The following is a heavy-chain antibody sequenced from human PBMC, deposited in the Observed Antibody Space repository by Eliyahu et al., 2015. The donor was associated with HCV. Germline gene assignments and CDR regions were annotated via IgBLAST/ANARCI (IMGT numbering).Heavy chain of an antibody. V-gene: IGHV3-13*01. CDR2: IGVVGDT. J-gene: IGHJ4*02. CDR1: GFTFSSYD. CDR3: VREFCGGGKCPGWFYFEF. Sequence: EVQLVESGGGLVQPGGSLRLSCTASGFTFSSYDFHWVRQTTGKGLEWVSAIGVVGDTFYADSVQGRFTTSRENARNSLYLQMNGLTAEDTAVYYCVREFCGGGKCPGWFYFEFWGQGTLVSVSS. D-gene: IGHD2-15*01.